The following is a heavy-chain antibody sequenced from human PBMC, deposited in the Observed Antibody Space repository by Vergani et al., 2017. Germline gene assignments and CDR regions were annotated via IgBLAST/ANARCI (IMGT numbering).Heavy chain of an antibody. D-gene: IGHD5-24*01. CDR1: GGSISSYY. CDR3: ARDNGMATITGYYYYYMDV. CDR2: IYYSGST. J-gene: IGHJ6*03. Sequence: QVQLQESGPGLVKPSETLSLTCTVSGGSISSYYWSWIRQPPGKGLEWIGYIYYSGSTNYNPSLKSRVTISVDTSKNQFSLKLSSVTAADTAVYYCARDNGMATITGYYYYYMDVWGKXP. V-gene: IGHV4-59*01.